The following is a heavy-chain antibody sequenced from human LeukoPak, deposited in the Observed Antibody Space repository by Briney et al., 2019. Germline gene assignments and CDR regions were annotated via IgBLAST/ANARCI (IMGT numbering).Heavy chain of an antibody. V-gene: IGHV4-30-4*01. CDR3: AREITIFYPTNWFDP. Sequence: SQTLSLTCTVSGGSISSGDYYWSWIRQPPGTGLEWIGYIYYSGSTYYNPSLKSRVTISVDTSKNQFSLKLSSVTAADTAVYYCAREITIFYPTNWFDPWGQGTLVTVSS. J-gene: IGHJ5*02. CDR2: IYYSGST. D-gene: IGHD3-9*01. CDR1: GGSISSGDYY.